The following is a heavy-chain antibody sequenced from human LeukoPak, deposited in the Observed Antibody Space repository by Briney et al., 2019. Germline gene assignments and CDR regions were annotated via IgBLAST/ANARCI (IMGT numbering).Heavy chain of an antibody. CDR1: GFTVSSNS. CDR2: YSGTT. V-gene: IGHV3-53*01. Sequence: GGSLRLSCTVSGFTVSSNSMSWVRQAPGKGLEWVSFYSGTTHYSDSVKGRFTISRDNSKNTLYLQMNSLRAEDTAVYYCAKIPQVATYTVPNFDFWGQGTLVTVSS. CDR3: AKIPQVATYTVPNFDF. J-gene: IGHJ4*02. D-gene: IGHD3-16*01.